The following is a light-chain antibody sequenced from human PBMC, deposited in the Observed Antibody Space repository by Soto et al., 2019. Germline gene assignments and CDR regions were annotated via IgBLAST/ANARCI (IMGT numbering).Light chain of an antibody. CDR1: QSVSDY. CDR2: DAS. J-gene: IGKJ3*01. V-gene: IGKV3-11*01. Sequence: EIVLTQSPATLSLSPGERATLSCRASQSVSDYLAWYQQKPGQAPRLLIYDASNRATGVPARFSGSGSGTDFTLTISSLEPEDFAIYYCQQRSDWPPFTFGPGTKVDI. CDR3: QQRSDWPPFT.